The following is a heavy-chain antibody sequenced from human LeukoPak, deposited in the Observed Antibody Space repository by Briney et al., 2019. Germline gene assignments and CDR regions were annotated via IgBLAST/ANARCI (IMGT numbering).Heavy chain of an antibody. CDR1: GFTFSSYS. V-gene: IGHV3-21*01. J-gene: IGHJ3*02. CDR3: ARGFRNSGSSLDI. Sequence: PGGSLRLSCAASGFTFSSYSMNWVRQAPGKGLEWVSSISSSSSYIYYADSVKGRFTISRDNAKNSLYLQMNSLRAEDTAVCYCARGFRNSGSSLDIWGQGTMVTVSS. D-gene: IGHD1-26*01. CDR2: ISSSSSYI.